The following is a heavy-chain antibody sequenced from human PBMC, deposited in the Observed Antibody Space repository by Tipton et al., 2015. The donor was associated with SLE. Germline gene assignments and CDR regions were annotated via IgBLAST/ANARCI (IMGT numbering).Heavy chain of an antibody. Sequence: QSGAEVKKPGASVKVSCKASGYTFTTYYIHWVRQAPGQGLVWMGVINPRGGTTSYAQKFQGSVTMTRDTSTGTVYMELSSLSSEDTAVYYCARAPHSFQYYYGMDVWGQGLTVTVSS. CDR3: ARAPHSFQYYYGMDV. V-gene: IGHV1-46*01. CDR2: INPRGGTT. J-gene: IGHJ6*02. D-gene: IGHD2-15*01. CDR1: GYTFTTYY.